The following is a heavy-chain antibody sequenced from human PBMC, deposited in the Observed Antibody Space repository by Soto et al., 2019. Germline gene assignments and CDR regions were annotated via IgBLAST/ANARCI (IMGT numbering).Heavy chain of an antibody. D-gene: IGHD2-15*01. CDR2: IYYSGST. V-gene: IGHV4-39*02. J-gene: IGHJ3*01. CDR1: GGSISSSSYY. CDR3: ARARWYDAFDV. Sequence: SETLSLTCTVSGGSISSSSYYWGCIRQPPGKGLEWIGSIYYSGSTYYNPSLKSRVTISVDTSKNQFSLKLNSVTAADTAVYYCARARWYDAFDVWGQGTVVTVSS.